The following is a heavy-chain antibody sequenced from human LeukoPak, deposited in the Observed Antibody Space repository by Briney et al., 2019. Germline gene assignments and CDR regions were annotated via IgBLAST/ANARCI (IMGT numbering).Heavy chain of an antibody. J-gene: IGHJ5*02. CDR2: ITGNHGPT. D-gene: IGHD4-17*01. V-gene: IGHV3-23*01. Sequence: GGSLRLSCAASGFTFSSFAMTWVRQAPGKWLEWVSSITGNHGPTYNTDSVKGRFTISRDNSQNTLYLQMNSLRAEDTAVYYCTKDPNGDYVGAFDPWGQGTLVTVSS. CDR3: TKDPNGDYVGAFDP. CDR1: GFTFSSFA.